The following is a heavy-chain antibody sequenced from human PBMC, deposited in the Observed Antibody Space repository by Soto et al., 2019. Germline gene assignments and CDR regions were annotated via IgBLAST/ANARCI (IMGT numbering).Heavy chain of an antibody. D-gene: IGHD3-22*01. CDR2: IYHSGST. V-gene: IGHV4-4*02. CDR3: ARGYGPYYDSSGYRNNYFDY. CDR1: GGSISSSNW. J-gene: IGHJ4*02. Sequence: SETLSLTCAVSGGSISSSNWWSWVRQPPGKGLEWIGEIYHSGSTNYNPSLKSRVTISVDKSKNQFSLKLSSVTAADTAVYYCARGYGPYYDSSGYRNNYFDYWGQGTLVTVSS.